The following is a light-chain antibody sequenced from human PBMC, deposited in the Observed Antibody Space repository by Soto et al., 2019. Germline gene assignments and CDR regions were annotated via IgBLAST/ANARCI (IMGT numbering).Light chain of an antibody. CDR1: SSDVGGYNY. J-gene: IGLJ3*02. V-gene: IGLV2-14*01. CDR3: SSYTSSSLL. Sequence: QSALTQPASVSGSPGQSITISCTGTSSDVGGYNYVSWYQQHPGKAPKLMIYEVSNRPSGVSNRFSGSKSGNTASLTISGLQAEDEADYYCSSYTSSSLLFGGGTKVTLL. CDR2: EVS.